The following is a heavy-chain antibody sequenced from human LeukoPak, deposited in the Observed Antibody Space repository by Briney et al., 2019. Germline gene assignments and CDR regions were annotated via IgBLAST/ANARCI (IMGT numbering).Heavy chain of an antibody. D-gene: IGHD3-3*01. V-gene: IGHV1-8*01. CDR3: ARAAYDFWSGPRDYWFDP. Sequence: GASVKASCKASGYTFTSYDINWVRQATGQGLEWMGWMNPNSANTGYAQKFQGRVTMTRNTSISTAYMELSSLRSDDTAVYYCARAAYDFWSGPRDYWFDPWGQGTLVTVSS. CDR2: MNPNSANT. CDR1: GYTFTSYD. J-gene: IGHJ5*02.